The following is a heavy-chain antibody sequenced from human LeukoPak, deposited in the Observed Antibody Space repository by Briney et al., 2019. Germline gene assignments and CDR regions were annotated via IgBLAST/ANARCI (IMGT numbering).Heavy chain of an antibody. V-gene: IGHV3-74*01. CDR2: INTDGIST. Sequence: GGSLRLSCAASGFTFRSYWMHWVSHAPGKGLVWVARINTDGISTSYADSVKGRFTISRDNAKNTLYLQMNSLRVEDTAVYYCTKDTFGNHDYWGQGTLVTVSS. D-gene: IGHD3-10*01. CDR3: TKDTFGNHDY. J-gene: IGHJ4*02. CDR1: GFTFRSYW.